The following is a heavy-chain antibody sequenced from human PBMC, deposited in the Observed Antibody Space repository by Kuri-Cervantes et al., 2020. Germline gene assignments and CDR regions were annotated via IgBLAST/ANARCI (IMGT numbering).Heavy chain of an antibody. D-gene: IGHD1-26*01. CDR3: ARASRYNGIVGASSL. Sequence: GSLRLSCSVSGGSTSEYYWTWIRQPAGEGLQWIGRVHISGTTNYNPSLKSRVTISVDTSKNHFSLKLSSVTAADTAVYYCARASRYNGIVGASSLWGQGTLVTVSS. CDR2: VHISGTT. CDR1: GGSTSEYY. V-gene: IGHV4-4*07. J-gene: IGHJ4*02.